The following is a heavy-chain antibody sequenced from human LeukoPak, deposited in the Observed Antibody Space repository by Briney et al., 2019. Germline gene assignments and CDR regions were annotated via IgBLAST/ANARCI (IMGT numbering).Heavy chain of an antibody. V-gene: IGHV5-10-1*01. J-gene: IGHJ4*02. CDR2: IDPSDSYT. CDR3: SRIGYLSGGGCYGVDY. Sequence: GESLMISSKGSGYILTSYWISWVRQMPGKGLEWMGMIDPSDSYTNYSPSFQGHVTISVDKSISTAYLQWSSLNMWADDMDYYSRIGYLSGGGCYGVDYWGQGTPVTVSS. D-gene: IGHD2-15*01. CDR1: GYILTSYW.